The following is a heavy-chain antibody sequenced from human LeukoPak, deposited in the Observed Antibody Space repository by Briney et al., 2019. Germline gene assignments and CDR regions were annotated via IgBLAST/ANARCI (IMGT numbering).Heavy chain of an antibody. CDR1: GGSFSGYY. V-gene: IGHV4-34*01. CDR3: ARGRKPLTYYYDSSGYHFDY. D-gene: IGHD3-22*01. CDR2: INHSGST. Sequence: PSETLSLTCAVYGGSFSGYYWSWIRQPPGKGLEWTGEINHSGSTNYNPSLKSRVTISVDTSKNQFSLKLSSVTAADTAVYYCARGRKPLTYYYDSSGYHFDYWGQGTLVTVSS. J-gene: IGHJ4*02.